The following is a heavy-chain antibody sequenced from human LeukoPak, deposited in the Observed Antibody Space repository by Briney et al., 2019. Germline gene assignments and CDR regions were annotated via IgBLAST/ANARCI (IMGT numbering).Heavy chain of an antibody. CDR1: GGSITQTNY. Sequence: PSETLSLTCDASGGSITQTNYWTWVRQPPGKGLEWIGEVNYQGSTNYNPSLMRRVAISVDTSANHVSLQLTSVTAADTAVYYCSRENGAFSPFGYWGQGTLVTVPS. CDR3: SRENGAFSPFGY. CDR2: VNYQGST. D-gene: IGHD2-8*01. J-gene: IGHJ4*02. V-gene: IGHV4-4*02.